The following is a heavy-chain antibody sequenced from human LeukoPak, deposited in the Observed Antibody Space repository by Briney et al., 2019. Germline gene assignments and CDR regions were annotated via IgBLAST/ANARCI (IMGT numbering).Heavy chain of an antibody. CDR1: GFTFSSYG. CDR2: ISGSGGST. J-gene: IGHJ5*02. V-gene: IGHV3-23*01. D-gene: IGHD4-23*01. CDR3: AKAVYGGIFNWFDP. Sequence: GGSLRLSCAASGFTFSSYGMSWVRQAPGKGLEWVSAISGSGGSTYYADSVKGRFTISRDNSKNTLYLQMNSLRAEDTAVYYCAKAVYGGIFNWFDPWGQGTLVTVSS.